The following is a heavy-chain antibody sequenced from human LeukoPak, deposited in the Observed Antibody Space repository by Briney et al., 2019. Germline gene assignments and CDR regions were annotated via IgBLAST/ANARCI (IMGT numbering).Heavy chain of an antibody. CDR1: GFTFSSYG. Sequence: PGGSLRLSCAASGFTFSSYGMSWVRQAPGKGLEWVSAISGSGDTTYYADSVKGRFTISRDNAKNSLYLQMNSLRVEDTAVYYCARGSSSWYYLDYWGQGTLVTVSS. D-gene: IGHD6-13*01. J-gene: IGHJ4*02. V-gene: IGHV3-23*01. CDR2: ISGSGDTT. CDR3: ARGSSSWYYLDY.